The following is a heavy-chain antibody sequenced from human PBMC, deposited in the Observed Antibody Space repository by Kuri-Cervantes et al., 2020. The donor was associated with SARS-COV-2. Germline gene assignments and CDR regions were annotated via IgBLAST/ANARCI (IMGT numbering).Heavy chain of an antibody. CDR2: LSAIDDTA. J-gene: IGHJ6*02. D-gene: IGHD6-13*01. V-gene: IGHV3-23*01. Sequence: GESLKIYCAASGFTFTSYAMSWVRQAPGKGLEWVASLSAIDDTAHYADSVKGRFTISRDNSQNTLYLQMNSLRVEDTAIYYCAKIKSLYSDYYGMDVWGQGTTVTVSS. CDR3: AKIKSLYSDYYGMDV. CDR1: GFTFTSYA.